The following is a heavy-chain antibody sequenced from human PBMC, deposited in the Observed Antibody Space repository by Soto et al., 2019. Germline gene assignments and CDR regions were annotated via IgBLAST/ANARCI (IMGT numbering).Heavy chain of an antibody. Sequence: GGSLRLSCAASGFTVSSNYMSWVRQAPGKGLEWVSVIYSGGSTYYADSVKGRFTISRHNSKNTLYLQMNSLRAEDTAVYYCAREVVPAAMPAPSYYYYYYMDVWGKGTTVTVSS. J-gene: IGHJ6*03. V-gene: IGHV3-53*04. CDR1: GFTVSSNY. D-gene: IGHD2-2*01. CDR2: IYSGGST. CDR3: AREVVPAAMPAPSYYYYYYMDV.